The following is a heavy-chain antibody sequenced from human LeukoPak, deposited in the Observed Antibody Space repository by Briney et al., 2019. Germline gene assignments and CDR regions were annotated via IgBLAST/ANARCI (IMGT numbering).Heavy chain of an antibody. CDR1: GGSISSSSYY. D-gene: IGHD2-2*01. Sequence: SETLSLTCTVSGGSISSSSYYWGWIRQPPGKGLEWIGSIHYSGSTNYNPSLKSRVTISVDTSKNQFSLKLSSVTAADTAVYYCARTDCSSTSCYEGLRFFDYWGQGTLVTVSS. CDR3: ARTDCSSTSCYEGLRFFDY. J-gene: IGHJ4*02. CDR2: IHYSGST. V-gene: IGHV4-39*07.